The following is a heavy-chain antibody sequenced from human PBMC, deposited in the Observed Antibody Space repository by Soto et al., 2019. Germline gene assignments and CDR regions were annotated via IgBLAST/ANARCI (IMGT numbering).Heavy chain of an antibody. CDR3: ARGLYSSPAYFFDS. CDR1: GYTFSGHY. J-gene: IGHJ4*02. V-gene: IGHV1-2*02. Sequence: QVQLVQSGAEVRKPGASVKVSCNVTGYTFSGHYLHWVRQAPGQGLEWMGWINPKSGGTNYAQKFQDRVTMTADTSVSAASMELTSLRYDDTAVFYCARGLYSSPAYFFDSWGQVTLVTVSS. CDR2: INPKSGGT. D-gene: IGHD6-13*01.